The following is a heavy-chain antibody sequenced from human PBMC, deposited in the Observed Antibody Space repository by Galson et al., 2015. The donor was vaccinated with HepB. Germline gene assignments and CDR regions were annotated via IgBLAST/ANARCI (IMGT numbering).Heavy chain of an antibody. V-gene: IGHV3-33*06. D-gene: IGHD6-19*01. CDR3: AKALRQWLAPYYFDY. CDR1: GFTFSNYG. J-gene: IGHJ4*02. CDR2: MRYDGSNK. Sequence: SLRLSCAASGFTFSNYGMYWVRQAPGKGLEWVAVMRYDGSNKYYADSVKGRFTISRDNSKNTLYLQMSSLRAEDTAVYYCAKALRQWLAPYYFDYWGQGTLVTVSS.